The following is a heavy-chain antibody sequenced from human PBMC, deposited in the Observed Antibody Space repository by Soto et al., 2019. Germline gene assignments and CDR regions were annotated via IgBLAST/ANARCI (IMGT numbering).Heavy chain of an antibody. CDR1: GGSISSSTYY. CDR2: IYYSGST. D-gene: IGHD3-3*01. Sequence: SETLSLTCTVSGGSISSSTYYWGWIRQPPGSGLEWVGTIYYSGSTYYNPSLKSRVTISVDTSKNQFSLKLSSVTAADTAVYYCARLPNYDFWSGRGYVYFYYMDVLGKGTTVTVSS. J-gene: IGHJ6*03. CDR3: ARLPNYDFWSGRGYVYFYYMDV. V-gene: IGHV4-39*01.